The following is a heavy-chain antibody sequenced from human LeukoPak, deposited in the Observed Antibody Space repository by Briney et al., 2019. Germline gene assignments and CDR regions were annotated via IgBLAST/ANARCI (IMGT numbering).Heavy chain of an antibody. CDR1: GFTFSSYA. D-gene: IGHD2-15*01. CDR2: ISGSGGST. CDR3: AKDLLSYCSGGCCPGYLNWFDP. J-gene: IGHJ5*02. Sequence: PGGSLRLSCAASGFTFSSYAMSWVRQAPGKGLEWVSAISGSGGSTYYADSVKGRFTISRDNSKNTLYLQMNSLRAEDTAVYYCAKDLLSYCSGGCCPGYLNWFDPWGQGTLVTVSS. V-gene: IGHV3-23*01.